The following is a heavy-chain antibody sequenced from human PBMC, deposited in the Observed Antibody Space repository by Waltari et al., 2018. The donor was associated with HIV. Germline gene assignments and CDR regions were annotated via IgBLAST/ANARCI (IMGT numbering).Heavy chain of an antibody. CDR2: INHSGST. D-gene: IGHD3-10*01. J-gene: IGHJ4*02. V-gene: IGHV4-34*01. CDR1: GGSFSGYY. CDR3: ARGDYGSGSPSSFDY. Sequence: QVQLQQWGAGLLTPSETLSLTCAVYGGSFSGYYWSWIRQPPGKGLEWIGEINHSGSTNYNPSLKSRVTISVDTSKNQFSLKLSSVTAADTAVYYCARGDYGSGSPSSFDYWGQGTLVTVSS.